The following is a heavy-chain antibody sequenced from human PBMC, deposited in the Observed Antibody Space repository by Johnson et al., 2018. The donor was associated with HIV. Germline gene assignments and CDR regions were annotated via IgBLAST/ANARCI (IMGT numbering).Heavy chain of an antibody. CDR3: ARVRQWLGEEAFDI. CDR2: IYSGGST. Sequence: VQLVESGGGLVQPGGSLRLYCAASGFTFSSYAMSWVRQAPGKGLEWVSVIYSGGSTYYADSVKGRFTISRDNSKNTLYLQMNSLRAEDTAVYYCARVRQWLGEEAFDIWGQGTMVTVSS. CDR1: GFTFSSYA. D-gene: IGHD6-19*01. V-gene: IGHV3-66*01. J-gene: IGHJ3*02.